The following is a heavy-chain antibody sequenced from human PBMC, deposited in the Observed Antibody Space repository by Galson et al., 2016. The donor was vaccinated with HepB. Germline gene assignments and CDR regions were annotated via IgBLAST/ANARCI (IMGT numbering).Heavy chain of an antibody. CDR3: ATPGGSSDVFDI. Sequence: SLRLSCAASGFTFSYYLMTWVRQAPGKGLEWVANINQDGSEKYYVDSVKGRFTISRDNAKNSLYLQMNSLGAEDTAVYYCATPGGSSDVFDIWGQGTMVTVSS. CDR1: GFTFSYYL. D-gene: IGHD6-6*01. J-gene: IGHJ3*02. CDR2: INQDGSEK. V-gene: IGHV3-7*01.